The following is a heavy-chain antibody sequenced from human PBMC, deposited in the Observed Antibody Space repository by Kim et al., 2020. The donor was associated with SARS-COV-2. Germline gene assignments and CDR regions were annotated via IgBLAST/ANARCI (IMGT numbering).Heavy chain of an antibody. D-gene: IGHD5-18*01. Sequence: SETLSLTCTVSGGSISNYYWSWIRQPPGKGLEWIGYIYNSGSTNYNPSLKSRVTISVDTSKNQFSRKLSSVTAADTAVYYCARDARYGGWFDPWGQGTLVTGSS. CDR1: GGSISNYY. V-gene: IGHV4-59*01. CDR2: IYNSGST. J-gene: IGHJ5*02. CDR3: ARDARYGGWFDP.